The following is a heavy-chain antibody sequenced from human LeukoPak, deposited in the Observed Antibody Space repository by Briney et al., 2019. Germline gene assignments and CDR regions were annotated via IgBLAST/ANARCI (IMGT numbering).Heavy chain of an antibody. CDR3: ARASNRSYNWNDHYYYYGMDV. J-gene: IGHJ6*02. Sequence: ASVKVSCKASGYTFTSYAMHWVRQAPGQRLEWMGWINAGNGNTKYSQKFQGRVTITRDTSASTAYMELSSLRSEDTAVYYCARASNRSYNWNDHYYYYGMDVWGQGTTVTVSS. CDR2: INAGNGNT. V-gene: IGHV1-3*01. D-gene: IGHD1-20*01. CDR1: GYTFTSYA.